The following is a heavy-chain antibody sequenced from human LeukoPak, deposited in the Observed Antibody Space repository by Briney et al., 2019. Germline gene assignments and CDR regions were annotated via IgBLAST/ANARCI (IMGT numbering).Heavy chain of an antibody. CDR1: GFTFSSYA. J-gene: IGHJ4*02. D-gene: IGHD2-2*01. V-gene: IGHV3-23*01. CDR2: ISGSGGST. Sequence: GGSLRLSCAASGFTFSSYAMSWVRRAPGKGLEWVSAISGSGGSTYYADSVKGRFTISRDNSKNTLYLQMNRLRDEDTAVYYCAKDLDCSSTSCLPDYWGQGTLVTVSS. CDR3: AKDLDCSSTSCLPDY.